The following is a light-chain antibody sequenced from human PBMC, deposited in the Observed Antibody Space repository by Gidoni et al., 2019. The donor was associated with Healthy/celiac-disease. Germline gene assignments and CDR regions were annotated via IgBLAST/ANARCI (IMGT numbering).Light chain of an antibody. V-gene: IGKV3-11*01. CDR3: QQRSNWPRGT. J-gene: IGKJ4*01. CDR1: QSVSSY. CDR2: DAS. Sequence: EIVLTQSPATLSLSPGESATLSCRASQSVSSYLAWYQQKPGQAPRLLIYDASNRATGIPARFSGSGSGIDFTLTISSLEPEDFAVYYCQQRSNWPRGTFGGGTKVEIK.